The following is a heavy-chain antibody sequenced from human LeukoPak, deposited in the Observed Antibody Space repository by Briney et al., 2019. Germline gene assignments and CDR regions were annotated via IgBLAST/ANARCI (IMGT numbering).Heavy chain of an antibody. Sequence: PSETLSLTCTVSGGSISSYYWSWIRQPPGKGLEWIGYIYYSGSTNYNPSLKSRATISVDTSKNQFSLKLSSVTAADTAVYYCARGYYDSSGYYYYFDYWGQGTLITVSS. CDR3: ARGYYDSSGYYYYFDY. V-gene: IGHV4-59*01. D-gene: IGHD3-22*01. CDR2: IYYSGST. J-gene: IGHJ4*02. CDR1: GGSISSYY.